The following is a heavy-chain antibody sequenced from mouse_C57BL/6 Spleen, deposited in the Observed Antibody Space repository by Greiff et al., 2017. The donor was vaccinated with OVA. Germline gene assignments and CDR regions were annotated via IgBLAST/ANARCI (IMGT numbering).Heavy chain of an antibody. D-gene: IGHD4-1*01. CDR3: ARGGTGRFDY. CDR1: GYTFTSYW. CDR2: IYPGSGST. J-gene: IGHJ2*01. V-gene: IGHV1-55*01. Sequence: VQLQQPGAELVQPGASVKMSCKASGYTFTSYWITWVKQRPGQGLEWIGDIYPGSGSTNYNEKFKSKATLTVDTASSTAYMQLSSLTAEDSAVYYCARGGTGRFDYWGQGTTLTVSS.